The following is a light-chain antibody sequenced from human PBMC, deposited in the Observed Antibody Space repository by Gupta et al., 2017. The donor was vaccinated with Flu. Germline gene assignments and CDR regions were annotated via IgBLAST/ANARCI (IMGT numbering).Light chain of an antibody. CDR2: DAS. V-gene: IGKV3-11*01. CDR3: QQLSNWPPLT. Sequence: EIVLTQSPPTLSLSPGERATLSCRASQSVSSYLAWYQQKPGQAPRLLIYDASNSATGIPARFSGSWSGIDFTLTISMLEPEDFAVYYCQQLSNWPPLTFGGGTKVEIK. J-gene: IGKJ4*01. CDR1: QSVSSY.